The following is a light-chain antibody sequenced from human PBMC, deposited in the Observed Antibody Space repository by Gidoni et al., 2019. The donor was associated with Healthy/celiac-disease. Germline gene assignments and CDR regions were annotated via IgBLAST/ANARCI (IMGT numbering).Light chain of an antibody. CDR2: EAS. CDR3: QQRSIWLT. Sequence: EIVLTQSPATLSLAPGERATLPCRASQSVSSYLAWYQQKPGQAPSLLIYEASNRATGIPARFSGSGSSTDFTLRIGSLVPDDFGVYSCQQRSIWLTVGGGTKVEIK. J-gene: IGKJ4*01. CDR1: QSVSSY. V-gene: IGKV3-11*01.